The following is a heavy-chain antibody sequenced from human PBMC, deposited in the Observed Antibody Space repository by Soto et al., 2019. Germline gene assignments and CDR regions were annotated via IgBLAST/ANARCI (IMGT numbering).Heavy chain of an antibody. CDR1: GDSMSGYY. D-gene: IGHD6-13*01. CDR3: ARKGAAASYAHYYMDV. CDR2: IYYSGTT. J-gene: IGHJ6*03. Sequence: SETLSLTCTVSGDSMSGYYWSWIRQAPGKGLEWIGYIYYSGTTNYNPSLKSRVTISVDTSKNQFSLKLTSVTAADTAVYYCARKGAAASYAHYYMDVWGRGTAVTVSS. V-gene: IGHV4-59*08.